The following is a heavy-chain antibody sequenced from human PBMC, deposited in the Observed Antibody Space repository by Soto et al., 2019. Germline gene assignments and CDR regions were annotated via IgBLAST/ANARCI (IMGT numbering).Heavy chain of an antibody. CDR2: IYHSGST. CDR3: ARVMPTATTPDF. CDR1: GGSISSTNW. Sequence: QVQLQESGPGLVKPSGTLSLTCAVSGGSISSTNWWSWVRQPPGKGLEWIGEIYHSGSTNYNPSLKSRVTMSVDQSKTQSSLKLSSVTAADTAVYYCARVMPTATTPDFWGQGTLVTVSS. V-gene: IGHV4-4*02. D-gene: IGHD4-17*01. J-gene: IGHJ4*02.